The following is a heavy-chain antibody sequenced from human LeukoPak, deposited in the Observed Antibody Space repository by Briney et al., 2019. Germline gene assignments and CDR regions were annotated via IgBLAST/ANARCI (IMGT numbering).Heavy chain of an antibody. CDR2: ISGSGGST. CDR1: GFTFSSYA. CDR3: AKGLEGYSSSWFPFDY. D-gene: IGHD6-13*01. V-gene: IGHV3-23*01. Sequence: GGSLRLSCAASGFTFSSYAMSWVRQAPGKGLEWVSAISGSGGSTYYADSVKGRFTISRDNSKNTLYLQMNSLRAEDTTVYYCAKGLEGYSSSWFPFDYWGQGTLATVSS. J-gene: IGHJ4*02.